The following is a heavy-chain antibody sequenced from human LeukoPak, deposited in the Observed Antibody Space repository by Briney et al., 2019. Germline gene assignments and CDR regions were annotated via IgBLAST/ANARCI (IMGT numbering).Heavy chain of an antibody. Sequence: GGSLRLSCAASGFTFSSYGMHWVRQAPGKGLEWVAVIWYDGSNKYYADSVKGRFTISRDSSKNTLYLQMNSLRAEDTAVYYCAREGVSYYDSSGYYGYWGQGTLVTVSS. V-gene: IGHV3-33*01. D-gene: IGHD3-22*01. CDR2: IWYDGSNK. CDR1: GFTFSSYG. J-gene: IGHJ4*02. CDR3: AREGVSYYDSSGYYGY.